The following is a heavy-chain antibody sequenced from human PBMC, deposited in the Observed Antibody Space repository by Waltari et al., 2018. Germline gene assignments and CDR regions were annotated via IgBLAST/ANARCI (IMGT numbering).Heavy chain of an antibody. D-gene: IGHD3-3*01. J-gene: IGHJ4*02. CDR2: IIPIFGTA. CDR1: GGTFSSYA. CDR3: ARDRERCLEWLSPLAGRYYFDY. V-gene: IGHV1-69*01. Sequence: QVQLVQSGAEVKKPGSSVKVSCKASGGTFSSYAISWVRQAPGQGLEWRGGIIPIFGTANYAQKVQGRVTMTADEATSTAYMELSSLRSEDTAVYYCARDRERCLEWLSPLAGRYYFDYWGQGTLVTVSS.